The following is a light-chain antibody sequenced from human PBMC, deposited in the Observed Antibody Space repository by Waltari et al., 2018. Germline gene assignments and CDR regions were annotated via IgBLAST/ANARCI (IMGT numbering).Light chain of an antibody. Sequence: QSVLTQPPSASGIPGQRVTISCSGSSSNIGFNTVSWYHQVPGTAPKLLIYTDNQRPSGVPDRFSGSKSGSSASLAISGLQSEDEAEYYCAAWDDSLNGWVFGGGTKVTVV. J-gene: IGLJ3*02. V-gene: IGLV1-44*01. CDR2: TDN. CDR3: AAWDDSLNGWV. CDR1: SSNIGFNT.